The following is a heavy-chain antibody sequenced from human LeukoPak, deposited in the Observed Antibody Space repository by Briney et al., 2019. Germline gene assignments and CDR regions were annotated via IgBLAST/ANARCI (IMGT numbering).Heavy chain of an antibody. CDR2: ISSSSSYI. V-gene: IGHV3-21*01. CDR1: GFTFSSYS. D-gene: IGHD2-2*02. J-gene: IGHJ1*01. Sequence: GGSLRLSCAASGFTFSSYSMNWGRHAPGKGLEWVSSISSSSSYIYYADSVKGRFTISRDNAKNSLYLQMNSLRAEDTAVYYCASEQASGSLYCSSTSCYTEYFQHWGQGTLVTVSS. CDR3: ASEQASGSLYCSSTSCYTEYFQH.